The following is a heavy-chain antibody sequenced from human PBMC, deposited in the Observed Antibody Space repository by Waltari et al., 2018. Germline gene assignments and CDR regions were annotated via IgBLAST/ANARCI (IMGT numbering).Heavy chain of an antibody. J-gene: IGHJ4*02. D-gene: IGHD3-22*01. CDR3: ARGLDYYYDSSGYYYPLFDY. CDR1: GGSFSGYY. V-gene: IGHV4-34*01. Sequence: QVQLQQWGAGLLKPSETLSLTCAVYGGSFSGYYWSWIRQPPGTGREWIGEINHSGSTNYNPSLKSRVTISVDTSKNQFSLKLSSVTAADTAVYYCARGLDYYYDSSGYYYPLFDYWGQGTLVTVSS. CDR2: INHSGST.